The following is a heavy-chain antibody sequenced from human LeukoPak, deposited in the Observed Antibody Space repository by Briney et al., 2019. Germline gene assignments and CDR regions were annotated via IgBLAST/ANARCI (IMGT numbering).Heavy chain of an antibody. J-gene: IGHJ4*02. Sequence: PSQTLSLTCTVSGGSISSGSYYWSWIRQPAGKGLEWIGRIYTSGSTNYNPSLKSRVTISVDTSKNQFSLKLSSVTAADTAVYYCATGWVITGENWGQGTPVTVSS. CDR3: ATGWVITGEN. CDR2: IYTSGST. V-gene: IGHV4-61*02. D-gene: IGHD3-22*01. CDR1: GGSISSGSYY.